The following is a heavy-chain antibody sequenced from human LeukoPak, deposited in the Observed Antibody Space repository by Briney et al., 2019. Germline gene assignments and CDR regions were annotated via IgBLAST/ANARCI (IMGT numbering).Heavy chain of an antibody. V-gene: IGHV4-4*07. CDR1: GGSISSYY. J-gene: IGHJ4*02. CDR3: ARATVTGFHFDY. D-gene: IGHD4-17*01. Sequence: SETLSLTCTVSGGSISSYYWSWIRQPAGKGLEWIGRIYTIGSTNYNPSLKSRLTMSVDTSKNQFSLKQSSVTAADTAVYYCARATVTGFHFDYWGQGTLVPVSS. CDR2: IYTIGST.